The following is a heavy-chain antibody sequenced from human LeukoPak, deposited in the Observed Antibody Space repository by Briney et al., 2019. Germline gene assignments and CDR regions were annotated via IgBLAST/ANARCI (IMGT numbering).Heavy chain of an antibody. CDR2: INPNSGGT. V-gene: IGHV1-2*02. CDR1: GYTFTGYY. Sequence: EASVKVSCKASGYTFTGYYMHWVRQAPGQGLEWTGWINPNSGGTNYAQKFQGRVTMTRDTSISTAYMELSRLRSDDTAVYYCARVGYSSSLFDYWGQGTLVTVSS. CDR3: ARVGYSSSLFDY. J-gene: IGHJ4*02. D-gene: IGHD6-13*01.